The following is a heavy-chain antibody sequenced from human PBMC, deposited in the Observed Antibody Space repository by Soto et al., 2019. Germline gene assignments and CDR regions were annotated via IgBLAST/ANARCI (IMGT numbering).Heavy chain of an antibody. CDR3: ARVAFSYFGMDV. J-gene: IGHJ6*02. CDR2: VFSSGST. D-gene: IGHD3-3*02. V-gene: IGHV4-4*07. Sequence: TLSLTCSVPGGAISSYYWSWVRQPAGKGLEWIGRVFSSGSTNYNASLKSRVSMSIDTSKNEVSLTLRSVTAADTAVYYCARVAFSYFGMDVWGPGTTVTVSS. CDR1: GGAISSYY.